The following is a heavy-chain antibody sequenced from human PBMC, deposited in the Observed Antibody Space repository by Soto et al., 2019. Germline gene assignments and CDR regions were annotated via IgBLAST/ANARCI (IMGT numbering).Heavy chain of an antibody. V-gene: IGHV3-7*01. CDR2: IKPDGSEQ. CDR1: EFTFDKYY. J-gene: IGHJ6*02. Sequence: EVQLVESGGGLVQPGGSLRLTCAASEFTFDKYYMTWVRQAPVKGPEWVANIKPDGSEQYYVDSVKGRFTISRDNANNSLYLQMNSLRAEDTAVYFCARGNWNYYYGFDVWGQGTTVTVSS. D-gene: IGHD1-20*01. CDR3: ARGNWNYYYGFDV.